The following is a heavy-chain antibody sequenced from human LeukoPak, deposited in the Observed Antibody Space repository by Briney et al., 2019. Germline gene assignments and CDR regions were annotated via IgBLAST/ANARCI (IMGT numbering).Heavy chain of an antibody. Sequence: KTSETLSLTCTVSGGSISSSSYYWGWIRQPPGKGLEWIGSIYYSGSTYYNPSLKSRVTMSVDTSKNQFSLKLSSVTAADTAVYYCARDLDSSGYYFDYWGQGTLVTVSS. CDR3: ARDLDSSGYYFDY. J-gene: IGHJ4*02. D-gene: IGHD3-22*01. CDR1: GGSISSSSYY. V-gene: IGHV4-39*02. CDR2: IYYSGST.